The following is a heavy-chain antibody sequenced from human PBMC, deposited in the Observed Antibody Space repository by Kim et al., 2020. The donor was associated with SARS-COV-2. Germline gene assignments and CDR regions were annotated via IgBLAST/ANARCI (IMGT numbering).Heavy chain of an antibody. J-gene: IGHJ5*02. V-gene: IGHV3-74*01. Sequence: GGSLRLSCAASRITLSRNWMHWVRQAPGKGLVWVSRISSDGSSTTYADSVKGRFTISRDNAKNTLYLQMNSLRAEDTAVYYCARGFGSGSEKNWFGPWGQGTLVTVSS. CDR3: ARGFGSGSEKNWFGP. D-gene: IGHD3-10*01. CDR1: RITLSRNW. CDR2: ISSDGSST.